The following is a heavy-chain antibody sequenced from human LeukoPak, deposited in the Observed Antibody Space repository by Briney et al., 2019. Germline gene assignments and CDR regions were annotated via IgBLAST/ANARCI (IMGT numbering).Heavy chain of an antibody. V-gene: IGHV3-21*01. D-gene: IGHD5-18*01. CDR2: TSSSSSYI. J-gene: IGHJ4*02. Sequence: GGSLRLSCAASGFTFSRYSMNWVRQAPGKGLEWVSSTSSSSSYIYYADSVKGRFTISRDNAKNSLYLQMNSLRAEDTAVYYCARADVDTAMVTSLSVFDYWGQGTLVTVSS. CDR1: GFTFSRYS. CDR3: ARADVDTAMVTSLSVFDY.